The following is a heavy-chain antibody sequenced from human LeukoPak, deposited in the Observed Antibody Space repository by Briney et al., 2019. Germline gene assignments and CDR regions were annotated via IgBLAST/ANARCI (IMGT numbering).Heavy chain of an antibody. V-gene: IGHV1-69*04. D-gene: IGHD4-17*01. CDR2: IISILGIA. CDR1: GGTFSSCA. J-gene: IGHJ5*02. Sequence: GASVKVSCKASGGTFSSCAISWVRQAPGQGLEWMGRIISILGIANYAQKFQGRVTITADTSTSTAYMELRSLRSDDTAVYYCARDGEADGDYDWFDPWGQGTLVTVSS. CDR3: ARDGEADGDYDWFDP.